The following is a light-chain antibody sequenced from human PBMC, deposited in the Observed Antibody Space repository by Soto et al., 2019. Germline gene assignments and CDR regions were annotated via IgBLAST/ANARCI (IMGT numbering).Light chain of an antibody. CDR3: QQYNSYPWT. J-gene: IGKJ1*01. Sequence: DIPMTQSPSTLSASVGDRVTITCRASQSISSWLAWYQQKPGKAPKLLIYDASSLESGVPSRFSGSGSGTEFTLTISSLQPDDFATYYCQQYNSYPWTFGQGTTVEIK. CDR1: QSISSW. V-gene: IGKV1-5*01. CDR2: DAS.